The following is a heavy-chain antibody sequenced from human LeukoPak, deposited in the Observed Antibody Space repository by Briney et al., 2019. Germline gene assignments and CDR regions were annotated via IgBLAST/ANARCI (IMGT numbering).Heavy chain of an antibody. CDR1: GASISSNNW. V-gene: IGHV4-4*02. J-gene: IGHJ4*02. CDR3: ARGGHYDILTGYQPIDY. Sequence: SGTLSLTCAVSGASISSNNWWWSWVRQPPGKGLEWIGEIYHSGSTNYNPSLKSRVTMSVDKSKNQFSLKLSSVTAADTAVYYCARGGHYDILTGYQPIDYWGQGTLVTVSS. CDR2: IYHSGST. D-gene: IGHD3-9*01.